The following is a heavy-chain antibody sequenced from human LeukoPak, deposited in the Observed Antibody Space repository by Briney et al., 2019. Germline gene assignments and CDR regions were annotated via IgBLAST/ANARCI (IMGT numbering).Heavy chain of an antibody. Sequence: GGSLRLSCAASGFTFSTYSMNWVRQAPGKGLEWVSSISSSYIYYADSVKGRFTISRDNAKNSLYLQMNSLRAEDTALYYCARYNGGIAAAGSDYWGQGALVTVSS. D-gene: IGHD6-13*01. CDR2: ISSSYI. CDR3: ARYNGGIAAAGSDY. CDR1: GFTFSTYS. J-gene: IGHJ4*02. V-gene: IGHV3-21*01.